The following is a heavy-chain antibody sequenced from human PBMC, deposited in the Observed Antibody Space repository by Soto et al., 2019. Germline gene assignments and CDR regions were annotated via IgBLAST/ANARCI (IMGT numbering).Heavy chain of an antibody. CDR1: GFNFSIYS. CDR2: ISATTGNT. V-gene: IGHV3-23*01. Sequence: EVRLSESGGGLVQLGASLRLSCAASGFNFSIYSMIWVRQAPGKGLEWVSGISATTGNTYYTNSVKGRFTISRDNFENTLFLQMNNLRAEDTALYYCAIDSDGGYWGQGTLVTVSS. D-gene: IGHD2-15*01. J-gene: IGHJ4*02. CDR3: AIDSDGGY.